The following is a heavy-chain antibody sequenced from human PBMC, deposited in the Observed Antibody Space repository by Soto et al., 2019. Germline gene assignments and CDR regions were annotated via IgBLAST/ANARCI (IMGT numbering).Heavy chain of an antibody. Sequence: QVQLQESGPGLVKPSGTLSLTCAVSGGSISSSNWWSWVRQPPGKGLEWIGEIYHSGSTNYNPSRKRRVPLSLAQSTCQSSVTLSSLTAPVTDVDYCARDTTRNLLTVVRGVGYDYYGMDVWGAGTTVTVSS. D-gene: IGHD3-10*01. V-gene: IGHV4-4*02. CDR1: GGSISSSNW. J-gene: IGHJ6*04. CDR2: IYHSGST. CDR3: ARDTTRNLLTVVRGVGYDYYGMDV.